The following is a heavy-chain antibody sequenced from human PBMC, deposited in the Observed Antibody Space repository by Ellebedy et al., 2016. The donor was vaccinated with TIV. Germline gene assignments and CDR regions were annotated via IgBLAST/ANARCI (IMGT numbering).Heavy chain of an antibody. Sequence: PGGSLRLSCAASGFTFSSYWMHWVRQAPGKGLVWVSLINSDGSSTTYADSVKGRFTISRDNAKNTLYLQMNSLRAEDTAVYYCTASPTYYDFWSGYYGGGRFDYWGQGTLVTVSS. J-gene: IGHJ4*02. CDR3: TASPTYYDFWSGYYGGGRFDY. D-gene: IGHD3-3*01. CDR2: INSDGSST. CDR1: GFTFSSYW. V-gene: IGHV3-74*01.